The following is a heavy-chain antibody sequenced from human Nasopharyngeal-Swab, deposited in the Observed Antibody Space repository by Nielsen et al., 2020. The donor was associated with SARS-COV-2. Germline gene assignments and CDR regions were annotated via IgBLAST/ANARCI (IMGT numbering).Heavy chain of an antibody. CDR2: LSPYNPKA. V-gene: IGHV1-18*01. J-gene: IGHJ4*02. CDR1: GTYV. Sequence: ASVKVSCKTSGTYVISWVRQAPGQGLVWVGSLSPYNPKANYAQNIQGRVTMTTDTSTSTAYMELSSLRSDDTAVYYCARDCSTSGCHLVWGQGTLVTVSS. D-gene: IGHD2-2*01. CDR3: ARDCSTSGCHLV.